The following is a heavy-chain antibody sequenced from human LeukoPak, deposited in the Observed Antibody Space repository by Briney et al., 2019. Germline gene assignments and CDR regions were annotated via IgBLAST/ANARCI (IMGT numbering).Heavy chain of an antibody. V-gene: IGHV1-18*01. CDR1: GYTFTSYG. D-gene: IGHD3-22*01. CDR2: ISAYNGNT. CDR3: AREASYYYDSSGYPNWFDP. Sequence: ASVKVSCKASGYTFTSYGISWVRQAPGQGLEWTGWISAYNGNTNYAQKLQGRVTMTTDTSTSTAYMELRSLRSDDTAVYYCAREASYYYDSSGYPNWFDPWGQGTLVAVSS. J-gene: IGHJ5*02.